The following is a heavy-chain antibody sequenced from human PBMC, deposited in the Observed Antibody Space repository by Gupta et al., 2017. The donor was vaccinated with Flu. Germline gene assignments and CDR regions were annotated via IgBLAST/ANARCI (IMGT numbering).Heavy chain of an antibody. Sequence: EVQLVESGGGLVKPGGSLRLSCAASGFTFATYTMTWVRQAPGKGLECVSSISASSSFIFYADSVKGRFTVSRDNAKHSLYLQMDSLRADDTAVYFCARSFAYDRSASYDSWGQGTLVTVSS. V-gene: IGHV3-21*01. CDR1: GFTFATYT. CDR2: ISASSSFI. D-gene: IGHD3-22*01. J-gene: IGHJ4*02. CDR3: ARSFAYDRSASYDS.